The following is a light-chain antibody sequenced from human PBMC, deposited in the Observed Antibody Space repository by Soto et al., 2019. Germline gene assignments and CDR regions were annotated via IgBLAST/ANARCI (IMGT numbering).Light chain of an antibody. V-gene: IGLV3-1*01. CDR2: KDS. CDR1: KLGDKY. Sequence: SYELTQPPSVSVSPGQTASITCSGDKLGDKYASWYQQKPGQSPVVVIYKDSKRPSGIPERFSGSNSGNTATLTISGTQAMDEADYYCQAWDTSTAGGVFGGGTKVTVL. CDR3: QAWDTSTAGGV. J-gene: IGLJ3*02.